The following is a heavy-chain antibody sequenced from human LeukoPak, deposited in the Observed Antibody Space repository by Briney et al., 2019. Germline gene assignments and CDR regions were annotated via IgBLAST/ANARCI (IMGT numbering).Heavy chain of an antibody. CDR2: IYYSGST. J-gene: IGHJ4*02. V-gene: IGHV4-39*01. CDR3: ARHTAGSCMIGFQKPFDY. D-gene: IGHD1-14*01. CDR1: GGSISSSSYY. Sequence: SETLSLTCTVSGGSISSSSYYWGWIRQPPGKGLEWIGSIYYSGSTYYNPSLKSRVTISVDTSKNQFSLKLSSVTAADTAVYYCARHTAGSCMIGFQKPFDYWGQGTLVTVSS.